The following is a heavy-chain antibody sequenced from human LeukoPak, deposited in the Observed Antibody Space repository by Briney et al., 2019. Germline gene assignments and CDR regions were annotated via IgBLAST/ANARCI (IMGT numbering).Heavy chain of an antibody. D-gene: IGHD6-13*01. J-gene: IGHJ4*02. V-gene: IGHV3-23*01. CDR2: IDTSGNT. CDR1: GFTFSSYP. CDR3: AKYSRPSSRVFDY. Sequence: GGSLRLSCAGSGFTFSSYPMAWVRQAPGKGLDWVSTIDTSGNTDYADSVKGRFTISRDNSRNTLYLQMNSLRAEDTAVYFCAKYSRPSSRVFDYWGQGTLATVSP.